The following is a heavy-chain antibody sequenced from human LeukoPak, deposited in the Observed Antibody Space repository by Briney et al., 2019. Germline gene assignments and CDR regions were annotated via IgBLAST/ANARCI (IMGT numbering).Heavy chain of an antibody. D-gene: IGHD3-10*01. CDR1: GQTFTSYY. CDR2: IIPSGGDT. J-gene: IGHJ4*02. V-gene: IGHV1-46*01. Sequence: GASVKVSCKASGQTFTSYYIHWVRQAPGQGLEWVGRIIPSGGDTIYAQKFQGRVAVTRDTSTRTVYMDLSSLRSEDTAVYYCARDGSYYDFDLWGQGTLVTVSS. CDR3: ARDGSYYDFDL.